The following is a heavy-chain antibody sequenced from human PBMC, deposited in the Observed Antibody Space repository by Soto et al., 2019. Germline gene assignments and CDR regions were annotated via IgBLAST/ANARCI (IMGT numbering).Heavy chain of an antibody. V-gene: IGHV1-3*01. J-gene: IGHJ6*02. CDR3: ASWHRGSIYYGLDV. CDR1: GYTFTSFP. CDR2: INSGSGDT. D-gene: IGHD3-10*01. Sequence: QVQLVQSGSEVRNPGASVKVSCKASGYTFTSFPLHWVRQAPGKSLEWLGWINSGSGDTKYSQKFQGRVTITRDISTTAAHMELTNLKSDDTAIYYCASWHRGSIYYGLDVWGQGATVTVSS.